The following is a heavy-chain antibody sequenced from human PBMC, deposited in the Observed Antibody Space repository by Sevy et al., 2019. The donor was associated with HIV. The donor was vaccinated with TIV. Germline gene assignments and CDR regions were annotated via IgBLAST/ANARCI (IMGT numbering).Heavy chain of an antibody. Sequence: GGSLRLSCAASGFTFDDYAMHWVRQAPGKGLEWVSGISWNSGSIGYADSVKGRFTISRDNAKNSLYLQMNSLRAEDTALYYCAKGTAPHYYDSSGQYYYYYGMDVWGQGTTVTVSS. D-gene: IGHD3-22*01. V-gene: IGHV3-9*01. CDR1: GFTFDDYA. J-gene: IGHJ6*02. CDR2: ISWNSGSI. CDR3: AKGTAPHYYDSSGQYYYYYGMDV.